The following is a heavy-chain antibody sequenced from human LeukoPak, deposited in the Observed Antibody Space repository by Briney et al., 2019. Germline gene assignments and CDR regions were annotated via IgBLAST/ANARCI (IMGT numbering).Heavy chain of an antibody. J-gene: IGHJ4*02. Sequence: ASVKVSCKASGYTFINYAISWVRQAPGQGLEWMGWMNLNSGDTYYAQNFQGRFSITSDTSKSTAYMDLASLAPDDTAVYYCARVPVPAPRRGLYFDYWGQGTLVTVSS. V-gene: IGHV1-8*02. CDR2: MNLNSGDT. CDR1: GYTFINYA. D-gene: IGHD2-2*01. CDR3: ARVPVPAPRRGLYFDY.